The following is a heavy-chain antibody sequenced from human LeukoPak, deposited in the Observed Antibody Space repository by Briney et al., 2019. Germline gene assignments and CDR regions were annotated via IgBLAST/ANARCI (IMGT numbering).Heavy chain of an antibody. CDR3: ARWLVRLTTLDC. Sequence: LTIRVSYEKRKSQAPGKGLEWVSYISSSSSYTNYADSVKGRFTISRDNAKNALYLQMNSLRAGDTAVYYCARWLVRLTTLDCWGQGSLVTVSS. D-gene: IGHD4-17*01. CDR2: ISSSSSYT. CDR1: LTIRVSY. J-gene: IGHJ4*02. V-gene: IGHV3-11*06.